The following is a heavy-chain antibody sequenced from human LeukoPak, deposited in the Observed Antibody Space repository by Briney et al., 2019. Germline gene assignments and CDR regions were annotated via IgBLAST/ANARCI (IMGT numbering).Heavy chain of an antibody. CDR3: AKDWGMGDQLLRIDY. V-gene: IGHV3-23*01. CDR1: GFTFSTYA. J-gene: IGHJ4*02. D-gene: IGHD2-2*01. CDR2: ISGSGVST. Sequence: GGSLRLSCTATGFTFSTYAMNWVRQAPGKGLEWVSGISGSGVSTYYADSVKGRFTISRDNSNNTLYLQMSSLGAEDTAVYYCAKDWGMGDQLLRIDYWGQGTLVTVSS.